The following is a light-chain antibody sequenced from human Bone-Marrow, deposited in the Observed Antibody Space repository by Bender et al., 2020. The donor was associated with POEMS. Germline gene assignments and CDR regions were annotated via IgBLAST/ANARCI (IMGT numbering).Light chain of an antibody. CDR2: LKSDGSH. Sequence: QPVLTQSPSASASLGASVKLTCTLSSGHSHYVIAWHQQQPEKGPRYLMNLKSDGSHSKGDGIPDRFSGSSSGAERYLTISSLQSEDEADYYCQTWDTGIGVFGGGTKLTVL. V-gene: IGLV4-69*01. CDR3: QTWDTGIGV. CDR1: SGHSHYV. J-gene: IGLJ3*02.